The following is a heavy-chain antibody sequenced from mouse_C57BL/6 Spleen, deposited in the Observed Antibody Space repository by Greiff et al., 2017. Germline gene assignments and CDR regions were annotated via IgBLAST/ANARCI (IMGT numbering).Heavy chain of an antibody. V-gene: IGHV5-9*01. CDR2: ISGGGGNT. CDR3: ASPLNWDGRYFDV. Sequence: EVQRVESGGGLVKPGGSLKLSCAASGFTFSSYTMSWVRQTPEKRLEWVATISGGGGNTYYPDSVKGRFTISRDNAKNTLYLQMSSLRSEDTALYYCASPLNWDGRYFDVWGTGTTVTVSS. J-gene: IGHJ1*03. D-gene: IGHD4-1*01. CDR1: GFTFSSYT.